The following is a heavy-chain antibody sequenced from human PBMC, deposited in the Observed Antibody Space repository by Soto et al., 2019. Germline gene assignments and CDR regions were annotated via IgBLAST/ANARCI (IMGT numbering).Heavy chain of an antibody. V-gene: IGHV5-51*01. J-gene: IGHJ2*01. CDR2: INPGDSET. D-gene: IGHD3-22*01. CDR3: ARVDSYYHDTSTYSRGYFDL. CDR1: GYSFKYYW. Sequence: GESLKISCKGSGYSFKYYWIGWVRQMSGRGLEWMGIINPGDSETRYSPAFEGQVTISADKSTDTAFLQWRSLKASDTAIYYCARVDSYYHDTSTYSRGYFDLWGRSALVTVSS.